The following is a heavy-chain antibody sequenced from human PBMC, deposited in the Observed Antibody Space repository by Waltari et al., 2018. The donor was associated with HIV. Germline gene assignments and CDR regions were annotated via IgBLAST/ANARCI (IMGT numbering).Heavy chain of an antibody. CDR3: AREKGGDDAFDI. Sequence: QVQLVQSGAELKKPGASVKVSCKASGYTFTGYFIHWVRRAPGQGLEWMGWVNPNSGGTNYAQKFQGWVTMTRDTSISTAYMELSRLKSDDSAVYYCAREKGGDDAFDIWGQGTMVTVSS. D-gene: IGHD3-10*01. J-gene: IGHJ3*02. CDR1: GYTFTGYF. V-gene: IGHV1-2*04. CDR2: VNPNSGGT.